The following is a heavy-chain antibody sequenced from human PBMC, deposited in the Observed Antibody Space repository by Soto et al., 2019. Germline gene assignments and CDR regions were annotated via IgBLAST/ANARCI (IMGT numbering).Heavy chain of an antibody. CDR1: GFTFSSYA. V-gene: IGHV3-23*01. J-gene: IGHJ4*02. D-gene: IGHD3-16*02. CDR2: ISGSGGST. CDR3: AKDGGLGELSLSDFDY. Sequence: GESLKISCAASGFTFSSYAMSWVRQAPGKGLEWVSAISGSGGSTYYADSVKGRFTISRDNSKNTLYLQMNSLRAEDTAVYYCAKDGGLGELSLSDFDYWGQGTLVTVSS.